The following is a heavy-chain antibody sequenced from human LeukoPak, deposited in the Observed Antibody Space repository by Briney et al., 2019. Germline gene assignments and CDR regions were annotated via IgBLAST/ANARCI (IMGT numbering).Heavy chain of an antibody. V-gene: IGHV1-2*02. CDR3: ARAEMGAMIVVVMIDY. CDR2: INPNSGGT. J-gene: IGHJ4*02. D-gene: IGHD3-22*01. CDR1: GYTFTGYY. Sequence: APVKVSCKASGYTFTGYYMHWVRQAPGQGLEWMGWINPNSGGTNYAQKFQGRVTMTRDTSISTAYMELSRLRSDDTAVYYCARAEMGAMIVVVMIDYWGQGTLVTVSS.